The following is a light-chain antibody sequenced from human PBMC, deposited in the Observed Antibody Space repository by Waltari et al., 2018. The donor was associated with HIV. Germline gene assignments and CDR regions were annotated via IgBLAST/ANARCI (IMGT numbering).Light chain of an antibody. CDR1: QAIGSSY. V-gene: IGKV3-20*01. Sequence: EIVLTQSPGTLSLSPGERATLSRRASQAIGSSYLAWYQQKPGQAPRLLIFGASTRATGIPDRFSGSGAGTDFTLTIGRLEPEDFAVYYCQHFGSSRTFGQGTKVEIK. CDR2: GAS. J-gene: IGKJ1*01. CDR3: QHFGSSRT.